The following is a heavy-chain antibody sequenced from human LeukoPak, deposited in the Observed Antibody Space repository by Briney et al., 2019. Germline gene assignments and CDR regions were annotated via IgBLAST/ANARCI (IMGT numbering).Heavy chain of an antibody. D-gene: IGHD2-15*01. CDR1: GYTFTGYY. J-gene: IGHJ3*02. Sequence: ASVKVSCKASGYTFTGYYIHWVRQAPGQGLEWMGRINPNSGGTNYARKFQGRVTMTRDTSISTAYMAVSRLRSDDTAVYYCASAVVVPTDAFDIWGQGTVVTVSS. CDR2: INPNSGGT. V-gene: IGHV1-2*06. CDR3: ASAVVVPTDAFDI.